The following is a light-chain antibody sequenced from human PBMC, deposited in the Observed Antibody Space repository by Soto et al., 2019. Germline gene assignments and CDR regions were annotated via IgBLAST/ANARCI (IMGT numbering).Light chain of an antibody. CDR3: SSYTSSSTYVV. CDR2: DVS. J-gene: IGLJ2*01. Sequence: QSALTQPASVSGSPGQSITISCTGTSSDVGGYNYVSWYQQHPGKAPKLMIYDVSNRPSGVSNRCSGSKSGNTASLTISGLQAEYEADYYCSSYTSSSTYVVFGGGTKLTVL. CDR1: SSDVGGYNY. V-gene: IGLV2-14*01.